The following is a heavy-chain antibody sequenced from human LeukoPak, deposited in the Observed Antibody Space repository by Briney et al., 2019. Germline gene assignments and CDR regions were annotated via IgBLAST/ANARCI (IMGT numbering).Heavy chain of an antibody. CDR2: INSDGGRT. J-gene: IGHJ4*02. D-gene: IGHD1-14*01. CDR3: ARLASGVAF. CDR1: GFTFSTYW. Sequence: PGGSLRLSCAASGFTFSTYWMHWVRQVAGKGLVWVSCINSDGGRTNYADSVKGRFAISRDNAKSTLYLQMNSLRAEDTAVYYCARLASGVAFWGQGTLVTVSS. V-gene: IGHV3-74*01.